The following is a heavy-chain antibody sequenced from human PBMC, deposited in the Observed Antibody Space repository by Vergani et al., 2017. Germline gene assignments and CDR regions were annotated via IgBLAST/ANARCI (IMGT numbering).Heavy chain of an antibody. J-gene: IGHJ4*02. CDR3: AKRRQKQRDLDY. Sequence: EVLLVESGGDLVQPGGSLRLSCEASGFNFQIYWMGWVRQTAEKGLEWVANIKQDGSEDYYVDSVKGRFTITRDNAKKFIYLQMNSLRADDTAVYYCAKRRQKQRDLDYWGQGTLVTVSS. V-gene: IGHV3-7*01. D-gene: IGHD6-25*01. CDR2: IKQDGSED. CDR1: GFNFQIYW.